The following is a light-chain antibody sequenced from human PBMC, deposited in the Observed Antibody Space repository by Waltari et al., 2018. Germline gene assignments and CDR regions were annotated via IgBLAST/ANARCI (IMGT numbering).Light chain of an antibody. J-gene: IGKJ1*01. CDR2: GAS. CDR1: QRVSRS. Sequence: DIVLTQSPGTLSLSPGERATLSCRASQRVSRSLAWYQQKPGQAPRRLIYGASSRATGVPDRFSGSGSGTDFSLTISRLEPEDFAVYYCQHYVRLPVSFGQGTKVEIK. CDR3: QHYVRLPVS. V-gene: IGKV3-20*01.